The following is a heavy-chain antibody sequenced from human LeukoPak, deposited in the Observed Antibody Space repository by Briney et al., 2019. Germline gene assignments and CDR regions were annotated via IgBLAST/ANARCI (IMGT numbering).Heavy chain of an antibody. V-gene: IGHV3-53*01. D-gene: IGHD3-22*01. CDR3: ARGVSSWSSGYRNLDY. CDR2: FYSGGST. Sequence: PGGSLRLSCAPSGFTLSSNYVSGGRQAPGRGGEGVSVFYSGGSTYYADSVKGRFTISRDNSNNTLYLQMNSLRAEDTAVYYCARGVSSWSSGYRNLDYWGQGALVTVSS. J-gene: IGHJ4*02. CDR1: GFTLSSNY.